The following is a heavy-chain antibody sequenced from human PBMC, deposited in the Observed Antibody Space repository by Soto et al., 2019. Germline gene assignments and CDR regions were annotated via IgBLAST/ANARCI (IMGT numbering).Heavy chain of an antibody. CDR2: IYYTGTT. J-gene: IGHJ4*02. CDR3: ARGSNSGGYYEGFDY. D-gene: IGHD3-22*01. CDR1: GSPISDNY. Sequence: SETLSLTCTVSGSPISDNYWSWFRQAPGQGLEWVGYIYYTGTTNYNPSVKSRVTISLDTSNSQFSLILRSVTAADTAVYYCARGSNSGGYYEGFDYWGQGTLVTVSS. V-gene: IGHV4-59*12.